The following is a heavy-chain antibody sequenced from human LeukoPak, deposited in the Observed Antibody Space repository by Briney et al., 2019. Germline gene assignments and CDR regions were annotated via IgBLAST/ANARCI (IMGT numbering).Heavy chain of an antibody. Sequence: SVKVSCKASGGTFSSYAISWVRQAPGQGLEWMGGIIPIFGTANYAQKFQGRVTITADESTSTAHMELSSLRSEDTAVYYCASFSGSYFEAYYYGMDVWGQGTTVTVSS. J-gene: IGHJ6*02. D-gene: IGHD1-26*01. CDR3: ASFSGSYFEAYYYGMDV. CDR2: IIPIFGTA. CDR1: GGTFSSYA. V-gene: IGHV1-69*13.